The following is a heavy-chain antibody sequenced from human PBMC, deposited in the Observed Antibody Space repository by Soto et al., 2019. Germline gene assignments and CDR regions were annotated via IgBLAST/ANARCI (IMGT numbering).Heavy chain of an antibody. Sequence: PGGSLRLSCAVSGFTFNSYSMNWVRQAPGKGLEWVAFISSGGTYMLYADPVKGRFTISRDNAKNSLFLQMNSLRADDTAGDYGARGQGLTYVGVAHASPSNNYFDPWGQGTLVTVSS. CDR3: ARGQGLTYVGVAHASPSNNYFDP. CDR1: GFTFNSYS. V-gene: IGHV3-21*01. CDR2: ISSGGTYM. D-gene: IGHD3-3*01. J-gene: IGHJ5*02.